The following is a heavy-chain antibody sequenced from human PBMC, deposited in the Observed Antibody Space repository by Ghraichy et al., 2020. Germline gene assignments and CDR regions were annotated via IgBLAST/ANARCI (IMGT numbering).Heavy chain of an antibody. CDR2: IYTSGST. Sequence: SETLSLTCTVSGGSISSGSYYWSWIRQPAGKGLEWIGRIYTSGSTNYNPSLKSRVTISVDTSKNQFSLKLSSVTAADTAVYYCARDGESGSYYTPPHFDYWGQGTLVTVSS. J-gene: IGHJ4*02. CDR3: ARDGESGSYYTPPHFDY. D-gene: IGHD1-26*01. CDR1: GGSISSGSYY. V-gene: IGHV4-61*02.